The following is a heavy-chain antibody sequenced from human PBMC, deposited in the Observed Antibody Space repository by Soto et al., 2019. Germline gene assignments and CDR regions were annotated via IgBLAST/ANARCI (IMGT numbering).Heavy chain of an antibody. CDR1: GGSISSHY. Sequence: SETLSLTCTVSGGSISSHYWSWVRQAPGKGLEWIGHIYYRGSTTYNPSLRSRSTISVDTSNNQFSLKLNSVTTADTAVYYCARDGREASGMDVWGQGTKVTVSS. D-gene: IGHD1-26*01. V-gene: IGHV4-59*11. CDR3: ARDGREASGMDV. J-gene: IGHJ6*02. CDR2: IYYRGST.